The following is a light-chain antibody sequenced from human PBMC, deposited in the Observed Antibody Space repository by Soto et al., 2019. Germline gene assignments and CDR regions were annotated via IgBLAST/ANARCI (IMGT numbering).Light chain of an antibody. CDR3: QHYNNWPPWT. V-gene: IGKV3-15*01. J-gene: IGKJ1*01. CDR1: QSVSSN. CDR2: AAS. Sequence: EIVMTQSPATLSVSPGERATLSCRASQSVSSNLAWYQQKPGQAPRLLIYAASTRATGIPARFSGSGSGTEFTLTISSLQSEDFAVYYCQHYNNWPPWTFGHGTKVEIK.